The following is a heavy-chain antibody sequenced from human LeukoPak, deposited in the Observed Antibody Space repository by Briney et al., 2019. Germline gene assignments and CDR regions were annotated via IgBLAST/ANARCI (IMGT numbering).Heavy chain of an antibody. J-gene: IGHJ2*01. Sequence: PSETLSLTCTVSGGSISSYYWSWIRQPPGKGLEGIGYIYYSGSTNYNPSLKSRVTISVDTSKNQFSLKLRSVTAADTAVYYCARRHDTAMVSDLWGRGTLVTVSS. CDR1: GGSISSYY. CDR2: IYYSGST. D-gene: IGHD5-18*01. V-gene: IGHV4-59*08. CDR3: ARRHDTAMVSDL.